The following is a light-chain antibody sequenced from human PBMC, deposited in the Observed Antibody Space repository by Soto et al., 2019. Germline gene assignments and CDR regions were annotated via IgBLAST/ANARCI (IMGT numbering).Light chain of an antibody. J-gene: IGKJ5*01. Sequence: DIQMRQSPSSLSASVEDRVTITCRASQSISSYLNWYQQKPGKAPKLLIYAASSLQSGVPSRFSGSGSGTDFTLTISSLQPEDFATYYCQQSYSTPITFGQGTRLEIK. CDR3: QQSYSTPIT. CDR2: AAS. CDR1: QSISSY. V-gene: IGKV1-39*01.